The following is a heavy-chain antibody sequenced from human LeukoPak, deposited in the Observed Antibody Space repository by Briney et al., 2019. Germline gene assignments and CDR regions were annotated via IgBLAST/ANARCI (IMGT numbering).Heavy chain of an antibody. J-gene: IGHJ4*02. D-gene: IGHD3-22*01. V-gene: IGHV4-61*09. Sequence: SETLSLTCTVSGGSISSGSYYWSWIRQPAGTGLEWIGHIYTSGSTNYNPSLKSRVTISVDTSKNQFSLKLSSVTAADTAVYYCARVVYYDSSGYLAGSFDYWGQGTLVTVSS. CDR1: GGSISSGSYY. CDR3: ARVVYYDSSGYLAGSFDY. CDR2: IYTSGST.